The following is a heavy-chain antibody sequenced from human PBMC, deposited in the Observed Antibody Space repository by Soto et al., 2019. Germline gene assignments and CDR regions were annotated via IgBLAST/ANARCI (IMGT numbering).Heavy chain of an antibody. V-gene: IGHV1-69*13. CDR2: IIPIFGTA. CDR1: GGTFSSYA. CDR3: VHRRDGYNSAFFDY. Sequence: SVKVSCKASGGTFSSYAISWVRQAPGQGLEWMGGIIPIFGTANYAQKFQGRVTITADESTSTAYMELSSLRSEDTAVYYCVHRRDGYNSAFFDYWGQGTLVTVSS. D-gene: IGHD5-12*01. J-gene: IGHJ4*02.